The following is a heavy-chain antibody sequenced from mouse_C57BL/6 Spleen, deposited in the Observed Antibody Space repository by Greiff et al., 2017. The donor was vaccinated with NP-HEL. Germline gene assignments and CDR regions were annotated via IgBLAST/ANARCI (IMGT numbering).Heavy chain of an antibody. CDR3: ARDRAGDYDYYAMDY. D-gene: IGHD2-4*01. CDR1: GFTFSDYY. V-gene: IGHV5-16*01. CDR2: INYDGSST. J-gene: IGHJ4*01. Sequence: EVQGVESEGGLVQPGRSMKLSCTASGFTFSDYYMAWVRQVPEKGLEWVANINYDGSSTYYLDSLKSRFIISRDNAKNILYLQMSSLKSEDTATYYCARDRAGDYDYYAMDYWGQGTSVTVSS.